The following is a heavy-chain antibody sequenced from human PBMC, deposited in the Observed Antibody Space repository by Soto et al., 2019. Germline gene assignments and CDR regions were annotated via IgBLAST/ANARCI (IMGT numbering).Heavy chain of an antibody. CDR1: GGTFNSYA. CDR2: VLPVFASP. D-gene: IGHD2-15*01. J-gene: IGHJ4*02. Sequence: QVQLVQSGGELKKPGSSVRVSCTASGGTFNSYALGWVRQAPGQGLEWMGGVLPVFASPDYSPKFQGRLTISADASAVTGYMELSGLTPEETAIYYRARGWRWRQLQDVFYFDWGGQGTWVTVSS. V-gene: IGHV1-69*01. CDR3: ARGWRWRQLQDVFYFDW.